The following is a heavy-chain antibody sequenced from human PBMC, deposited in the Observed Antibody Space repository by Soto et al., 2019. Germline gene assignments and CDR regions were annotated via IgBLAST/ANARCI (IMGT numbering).Heavy chain of an antibody. CDR2: IYSAGSA. CDR1: GLTVSTYY. J-gene: IGHJ4*02. V-gene: IGHV3-66*01. D-gene: IGHD6-13*01. CDR3: TRVPSSSYHYFDF. Sequence: GGSLRLSCAASGLTVSTYYMSWVRQAPGKGLEWVSVIYSAGSADFADSVKGRFTVSRDNSKNTLYLQMSSLRAEDTAVYYCTRVPSSSYHYFDFCAQRTLVTVSS.